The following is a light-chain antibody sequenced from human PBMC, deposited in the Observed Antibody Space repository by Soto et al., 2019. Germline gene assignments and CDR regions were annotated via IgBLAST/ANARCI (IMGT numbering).Light chain of an antibody. J-gene: IGKJ3*01. V-gene: IGKV3-11*01. CDR3: QQRSNWPPFT. CDR1: QSVSSY. CDR2: DAS. Sequence: EIVLTQSPVTLSLSPGERATLSCRASQSVSSYLAWYQQKRGQAPRLLIYDASNRATGIPARFSGSGSGTDFTLTISSLEPEDLAVYYCQQRSNWPPFTFGPGTKVDIK.